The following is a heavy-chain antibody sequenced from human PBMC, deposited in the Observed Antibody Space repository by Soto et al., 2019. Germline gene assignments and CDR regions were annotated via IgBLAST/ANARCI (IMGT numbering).Heavy chain of an antibody. D-gene: IGHD2-2*01. CDR3: SRILRGCCISEGVGVDV. CDR1: GFTFSSYS. Sequence: EVQLVESGGGLVKPGGSLRLSCAASGFTFSSYSMNWVRQAPGNGLVWVSSISGSGTYIFYAVSVKGRFTISRDNAKNSLYLQMNSLSAEDTAVYYCSRILRGCCISEGVGVDVLGQGTTVTVSS. CDR2: ISGSGTYI. J-gene: IGHJ6*02. V-gene: IGHV3-21*01.